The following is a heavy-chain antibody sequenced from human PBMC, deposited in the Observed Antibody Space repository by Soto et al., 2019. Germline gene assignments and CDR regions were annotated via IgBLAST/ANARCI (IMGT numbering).Heavy chain of an antibody. CDR2: IIPIFGTA. J-gene: IGHJ6*02. CDR3: ARGTGYYYGMDV. Sequence: GASVKVSCKPSGDTFSSYAISWVRQAPGQGLEWMGGIIPIFGTADYTQKFQGRVTITADESTSTAYMELSSLRSEDTAVYYCARGTGYYYGMDVWGQGTTVTVSS. V-gene: IGHV1-69*13. CDR1: GDTFSSYA.